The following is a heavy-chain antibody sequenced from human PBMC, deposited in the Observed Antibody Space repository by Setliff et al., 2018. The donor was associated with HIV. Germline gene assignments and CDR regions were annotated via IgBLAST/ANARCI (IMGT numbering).Heavy chain of an antibody. CDR2: INTETGNP. Sequence: ASVKVSSKASGYTLTTFGISWVRQVPGQGLEWMGWINTETGNPMYAQGFKGRFVFSLDTSVSTAYLQISTLKTEDTAIYYCARVGSYWSTFDYWGQGALVTVSS. V-gene: IGHV7-4-1*02. J-gene: IGHJ4*02. CDR3: ARVGSYWSTFDY. D-gene: IGHD1-26*01. CDR1: GYTLTTFG.